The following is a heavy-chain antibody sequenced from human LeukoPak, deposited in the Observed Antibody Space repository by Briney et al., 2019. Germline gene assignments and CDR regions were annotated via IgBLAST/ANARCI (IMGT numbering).Heavy chain of an antibody. CDR3: VKPSGSYDNFDS. CDR1: GFTFSSYA. V-gene: IGHV3-23*01. CDR2: ISGSGGST. D-gene: IGHD1-26*01. Sequence: GGSLRLSCAASGFTFSSYAMSWVRQAPGKGLEWVSAISGSGGSTYYADSVKGRFTISRDNSENTLYLQMNSLRVEDAAVYFCVKPSGSYDNFDSWGQGTLVTVSS. J-gene: IGHJ4*02.